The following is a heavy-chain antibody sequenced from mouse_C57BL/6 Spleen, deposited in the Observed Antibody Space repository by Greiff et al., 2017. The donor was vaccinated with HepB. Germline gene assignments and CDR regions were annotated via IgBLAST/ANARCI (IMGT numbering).Heavy chain of an antibody. CDR3: SGADYDGDFDY. CDR1: GYTFTDYE. V-gene: IGHV1-15*01. Sequence: QVQLQQSGAELVRPGASVTLSCKASGYTFTDYEMHWVKQTPVHGLEWIGAIDPETGGTAYNQKFKGKAILTADKSSSTAYMELRSLTSEDSAVYYCSGADYDGDFDYWGQGTTLTVSS. D-gene: IGHD2-4*01. CDR2: IDPETGGT. J-gene: IGHJ2*01.